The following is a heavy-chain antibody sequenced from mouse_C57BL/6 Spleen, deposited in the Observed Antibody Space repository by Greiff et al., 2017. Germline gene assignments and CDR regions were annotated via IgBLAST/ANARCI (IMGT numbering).Heavy chain of an antibody. CDR2: INPSNGGT. J-gene: IGHJ1*03. CDR3: ARQGRYYGSSTGYFDV. Sequence: QVQLQQPGTELVKPGASVKLSCKASGYTFTSYWMHWVKQRPGQGLEWIGNINPSNGGTNYNEKFKSKATLTVDKSSRTAYMQLSSLTSEDSAVYYCARQGRYYGSSTGYFDVWGTGTTVTVSS. D-gene: IGHD1-1*01. V-gene: IGHV1-53*01. CDR1: GYTFTSYW.